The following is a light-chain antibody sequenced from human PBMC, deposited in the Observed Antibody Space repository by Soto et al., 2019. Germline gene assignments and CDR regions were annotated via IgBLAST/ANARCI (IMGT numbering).Light chain of an antibody. Sequence: EIVMTQSPATLSVSPGERATLSCRASQSVSSNLAWHQQKPAQAPRLLIYGASTRATGIPARFSGSGSGTEFSLTISSLQSEDFAVYYCQQYNNWYTFGQGTKLEIK. CDR2: GAS. V-gene: IGKV3-15*01. CDR1: QSVSSN. J-gene: IGKJ2*01. CDR3: QQYNNWYT.